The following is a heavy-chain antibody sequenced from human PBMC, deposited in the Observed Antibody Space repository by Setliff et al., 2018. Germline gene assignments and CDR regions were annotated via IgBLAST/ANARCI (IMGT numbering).Heavy chain of an antibody. V-gene: IGHV4-59*02. CDR2: ISYSGIT. CDR1: GASVSSHY. Sequence: SETLSLTCNVSGASVSSHYWDWIRQPPGKGLEWIGFISYSGITTYNVSLKSRVSISVDTSKNQLSLTLSSVTAADTAVYFCARDDPNHYDVSGYSVGYFDYWGLGTPVTVS. D-gene: IGHD3-22*01. CDR3: ARDDPNHYDVSGYSVGYFDY. J-gene: IGHJ4*02.